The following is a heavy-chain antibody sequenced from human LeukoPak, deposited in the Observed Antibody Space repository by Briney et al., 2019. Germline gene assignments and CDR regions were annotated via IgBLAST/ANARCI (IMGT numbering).Heavy chain of an antibody. D-gene: IGHD1-7*01. Sequence: GGSLRLSCAASGFTFSSYGMHWVRQAPGKGLEWVAFIRYDGSNKYYADSVKGRFTISRDNSKNTLYLQMNSLRAEDTAVYYCAKALRELRIWVYYMDVWGKGTTVTVSS. CDR3: AKALRELRIWVYYMDV. J-gene: IGHJ6*03. CDR2: IRYDGSNK. V-gene: IGHV3-30*02. CDR1: GFTFSSYG.